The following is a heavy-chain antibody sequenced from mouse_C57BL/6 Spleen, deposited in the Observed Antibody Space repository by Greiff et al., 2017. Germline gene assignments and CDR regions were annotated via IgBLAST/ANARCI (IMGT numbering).Heavy chain of an antibody. D-gene: IGHD2-1*01. CDR3: ARKDLLGYAMDY. V-gene: IGHV1-80*01. J-gene: IGHJ4*01. CDR1: GYAFSSYW. Sequence: LQESGAELVKPGASVKISCKASGYAFSSYWMNWVKQRPGKGLEWIGQIYPGDGDTNYNGKFKGKATLTADKSSSTAYMQLSSLTSEDSAVYFCARKDLLGYAMDYWGQGTSVTVSS. CDR2: IYPGDGDT.